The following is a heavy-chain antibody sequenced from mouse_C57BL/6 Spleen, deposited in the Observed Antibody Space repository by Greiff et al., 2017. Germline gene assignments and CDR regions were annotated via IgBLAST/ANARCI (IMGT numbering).Heavy chain of an antibody. CDR3: SSGTDWFAY. Sequence: EVQLVESGPGLAKPSQTLSLTCSVTGYSIPSDYWDWIRKFPGNKLEYMGYISYSGSTYYNPSLKSRISITRDTSKNQYYLQCNSVTTEDTATYYCSSGTDWFAYWGQGTLVTGAA. J-gene: IGHJ3*01. V-gene: IGHV3-8*01. CDR2: ISYSGST. D-gene: IGHD4-1*01. CDR1: GYSIPSDY.